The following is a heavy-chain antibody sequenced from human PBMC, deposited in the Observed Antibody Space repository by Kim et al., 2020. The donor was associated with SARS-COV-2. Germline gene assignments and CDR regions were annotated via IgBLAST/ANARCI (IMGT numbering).Heavy chain of an antibody. J-gene: IGHJ4*02. CDR3: ARRRDTKLWFGSNSFDY. D-gene: IGHD3-10*01. Sequence: LKSRVTISVDTSKNQFSLKLSSVTAADTAVYYCARRRDTKLWFGSNSFDYWGQGTLVTVSS. V-gene: IGHV4-39*01.